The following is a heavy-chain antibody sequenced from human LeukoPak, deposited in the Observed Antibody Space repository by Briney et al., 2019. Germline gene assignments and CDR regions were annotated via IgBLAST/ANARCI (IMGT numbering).Heavy chain of an antibody. Sequence: PGGSLRLSCAASGSTFSSYGMHWVRQAPGKGLEWVAVISYDGSNKYYADSVKGRFTISRDNSKNTLYLQMNSLRAEDTAVYYCAKHYEGATLDVWGQGTTVTVSS. CDR1: GSTFSSYG. CDR2: ISYDGSNK. D-gene: IGHD1-26*01. V-gene: IGHV3-30*18. J-gene: IGHJ6*02. CDR3: AKHYEGATLDV.